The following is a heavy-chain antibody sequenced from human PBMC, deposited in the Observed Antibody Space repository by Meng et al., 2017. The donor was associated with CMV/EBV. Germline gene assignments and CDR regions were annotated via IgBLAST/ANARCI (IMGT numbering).Heavy chain of an antibody. V-gene: IGHV2-70*20. CDR3: ARSFGVVIATYFDY. CDR1: GFSLSTSGMC. D-gene: IGHD2-21*01. CDR2: IDWDDDK. Sequence: SGPTLVKPTQTLTLTCTFSGFSLSTSGMCVSWVRQPPGKALEWLALIDWDDDKYYSTSLKTRLTISKDNSKNQVVLTTTNMDPVDTATYYCARSFGVVIATYFDYWGQGTLVTVSS. J-gene: IGHJ4*02.